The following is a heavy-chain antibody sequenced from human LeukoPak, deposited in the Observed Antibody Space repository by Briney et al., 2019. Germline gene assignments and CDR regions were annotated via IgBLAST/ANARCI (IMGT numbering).Heavy chain of an antibody. CDR3: AKDEATSGGGLAS. CDR1: GFTVSGTH. CDR2: MYTGGTT. D-gene: IGHD3-16*01. J-gene: IGHJ4*02. Sequence: GGSLGLSCAAPGFTVSGTHMSWVRQAPGKGLEWVSAMYTGGTTYYADSVQGRFTISRDTSKNTLYLHMNILRADDTAVYYCAKDEATSGGGLASWGQGTLVTVSS. V-gene: IGHV3-53*01.